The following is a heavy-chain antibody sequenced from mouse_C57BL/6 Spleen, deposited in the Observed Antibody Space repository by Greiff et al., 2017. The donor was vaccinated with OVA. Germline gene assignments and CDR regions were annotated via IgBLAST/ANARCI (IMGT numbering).Heavy chain of an antibody. CDR2: IHPNSGST. D-gene: IGHD2-3*01. CDR3: ARWDDEEAMDY. V-gene: IGHV1-64*01. CDR1: GYTFTSYW. J-gene: IGHJ4*01. Sequence: VQLQQPGAELVKPGASVKLSCKASGYTFTSYWMHWVKQRPGQGLEWIGMIHPNSGSTNYNEKFKSKATLTVDKSSSTAYMQLSSLTSEDSAVYYCARWDDEEAMDYWGQGTSVTVSS.